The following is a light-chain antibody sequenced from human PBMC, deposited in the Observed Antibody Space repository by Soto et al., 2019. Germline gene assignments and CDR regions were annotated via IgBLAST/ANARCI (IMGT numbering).Light chain of an antibody. Sequence: QSALTQPASVSGSPGQSITISCTGTSSDVGGYNYVSWYQQHPGKAPKLMIYEVSNRPSGVSNRFSGSKSGNTASLTISGLQAEDEADYYCSSYTSSSRRRVVFGGGTKVTVL. CDR3: SSYTSSSRRRVV. V-gene: IGLV2-14*01. J-gene: IGLJ2*01. CDR2: EVS. CDR1: SSDVGGYNY.